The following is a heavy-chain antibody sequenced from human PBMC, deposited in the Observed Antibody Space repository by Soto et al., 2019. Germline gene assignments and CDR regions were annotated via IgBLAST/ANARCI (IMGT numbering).Heavy chain of an antibody. J-gene: IGHJ4*02. D-gene: IGHD3-10*01. Sequence: ESGGGVVQPGRSLRLSCAASGFTFSSYGMHWVRQAPGKGLEWVAVIWYDGSNKYYADSVKGRFTISRDNSKNTLYLQMNSLRAEDTAVYYCARDLSHGSGSYSFDYWGQGTLVTVSS. CDR1: GFTFSSYG. CDR2: IWYDGSNK. V-gene: IGHV3-33*01. CDR3: ARDLSHGSGSYSFDY.